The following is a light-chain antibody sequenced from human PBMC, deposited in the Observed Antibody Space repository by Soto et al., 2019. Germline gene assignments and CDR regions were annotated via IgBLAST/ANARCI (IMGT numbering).Light chain of an antibody. CDR3: CSFARGSTLV. J-gene: IGLJ3*02. Sequence: QSVLTQPASVSGSPGQSITISCTGTSSDVGSYNIVSWYQQHPGNAPKLMIYEGSKRPSGVSNRFFGSKSGNTASLTISGLQAEDEADYYCCSFARGSTLVFGGGTKLTVL. V-gene: IGLV2-23*01. CDR1: SSDVGSYNI. CDR2: EGS.